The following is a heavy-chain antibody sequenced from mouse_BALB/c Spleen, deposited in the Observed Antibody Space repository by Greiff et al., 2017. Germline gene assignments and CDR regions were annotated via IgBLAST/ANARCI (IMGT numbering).Heavy chain of an antibody. J-gene: IGHJ4*01. CDR1: GYSITSDYA. CDR2: ISYSGST. V-gene: IGHV3-2*02. D-gene: IGHD1-1*01. Sequence: DVKLVESGPGLVKPSQSLSLTCTVTGYSITSDYAWNWIRQLPGNKLEWMGYISYSGSTSYNPSLKSRISITRDTSKNQFFLQLNSVTTEDTATYYCARVTTVESDAMDYWGQGTSVTVSS. CDR3: ARVTTVESDAMDY.